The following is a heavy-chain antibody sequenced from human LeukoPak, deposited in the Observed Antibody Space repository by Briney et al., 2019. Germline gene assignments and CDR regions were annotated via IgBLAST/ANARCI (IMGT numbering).Heavy chain of an antibody. J-gene: IGHJ6*03. CDR3: ARDLNYYDSSGYSYYYYYMDV. Sequence: KASETLSLTCTVSGGSISSYYWSWIRQPAGKGLEWIGRIYTSGSTNYNPSLKSRVTMSVDTSKNQFSLKLSSVTAADTAVYYCARDLNYYDSSGYSYYYYYMDVWGKGTTVTVSS. CDR2: IYTSGST. V-gene: IGHV4-4*07. D-gene: IGHD3-22*01. CDR1: GGSISSYY.